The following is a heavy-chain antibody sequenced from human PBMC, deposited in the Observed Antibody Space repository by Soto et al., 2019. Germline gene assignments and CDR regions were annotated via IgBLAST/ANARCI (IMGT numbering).Heavy chain of an antibody. CDR1: GFTFSSYW. V-gene: IGHV3-74*01. CDR3: TRGSGAHTVTTKGHDY. D-gene: IGHD4-17*01. Sequence: EVQLVESGGGLVQPGGSLRLSCAASGFTFSSYWMHWVRQAPGKGLVWVARINSDGSNTSYADSVKGRFTISRDNAKNTLYLQMKSLRAEDTAMYYCTRGSGAHTVTTKGHDYWGQGTLVTVSS. J-gene: IGHJ4*02. CDR2: INSDGSNT.